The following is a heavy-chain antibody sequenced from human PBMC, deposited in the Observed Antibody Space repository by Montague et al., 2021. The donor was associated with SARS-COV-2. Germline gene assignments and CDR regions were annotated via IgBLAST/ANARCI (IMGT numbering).Heavy chain of an antibody. CDR1: GGSITGFS. V-gene: IGHV4-4*07. CDR2: VTTSGTT. D-gene: IGHD6-6*01. Sequence: SETLSLTCAVSGGSITGFSWSWVRQPAGKGLEWIGRVTTSGTTNYSPSHRSRVTMSVDTSKNQFSLNLNSATAADTAIYYCARTPTRPLSLDSWGQGTLVTVSS. J-gene: IGHJ4*02. CDR3: ARTPTRPLSLDS.